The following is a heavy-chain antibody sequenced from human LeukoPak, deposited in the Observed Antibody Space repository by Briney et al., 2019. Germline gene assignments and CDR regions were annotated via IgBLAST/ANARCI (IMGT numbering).Heavy chain of an antibody. J-gene: IGHJ3*02. CDR2: FNQSGST. V-gene: IGHV4-34*01. CDR3: ARPWRRYCSSTSCSTGGAFDI. D-gene: IGHD2-2*01. CDR1: GGSLRCYY. Sequence: KSSETLSLTCAVYGGSLRCYYWSWIRQPPGKGLEWIGEFNQSGSTNYNPSLKSRVTISVDTPQDQFSLKLSSVTAADTAVYYCARPWRRYCSSTSCSTGGAFDIWGQGTMVTVSS.